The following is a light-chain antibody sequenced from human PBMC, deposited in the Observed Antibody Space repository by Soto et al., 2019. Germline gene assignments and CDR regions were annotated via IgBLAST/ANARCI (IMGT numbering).Light chain of an antibody. CDR1: QSVSSN. Sequence: IVMTQSPATLSVSPVEISTLSCRASQSVSSNLAWYQQKPGQAPRLLIYGASTKANGIPARFSGSGSGPEFTLAISSLQSEDFAVSYCQQYNNWPQTFGQGTKLEIK. CDR3: QQYNNWPQT. CDR2: GAS. V-gene: IGKV3-15*01. J-gene: IGKJ2*01.